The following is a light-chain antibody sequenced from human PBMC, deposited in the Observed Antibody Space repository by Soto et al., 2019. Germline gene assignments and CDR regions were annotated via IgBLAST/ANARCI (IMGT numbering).Light chain of an antibody. CDR1: QSVSKNY. Sequence: EIVLTQSPGTLPLSPGERGTLSCRASQSVSKNYLAWYQQKPGQAPRLLIYGASSRATGIPDRFSGSGSGTDFTLTISRLEPEDFAVYSCQQYASSPLTFGGGTKVEIK. CDR2: GAS. J-gene: IGKJ4*01. V-gene: IGKV3-20*01. CDR3: QQYASSPLT.